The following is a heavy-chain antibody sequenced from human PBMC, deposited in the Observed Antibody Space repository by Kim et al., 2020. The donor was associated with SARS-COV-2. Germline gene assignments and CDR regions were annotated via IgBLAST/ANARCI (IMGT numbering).Heavy chain of an antibody. D-gene: IGHD2-2*01. CDR3: ARGLYCSSTSCYWIHYYYGMDV. J-gene: IGHJ6*02. V-gene: IGHV4-34*01. CDR1: GGSFSGYY. Sequence: SETLSLTCAVYGGSFSGYYWSWIRQPPGKGLEWIGEINHSGSTNYNSSLKSRVTISVDTSKNQFSLKLSSVTAADTAVYYCARGLYCSSTSCYWIHYYYGMDVWGQGTTVTVSS. CDR2: INHSGST.